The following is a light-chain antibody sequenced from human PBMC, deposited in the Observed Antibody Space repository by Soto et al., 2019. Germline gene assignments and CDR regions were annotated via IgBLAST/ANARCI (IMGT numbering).Light chain of an antibody. CDR3: STWDDSLPGIVV. J-gene: IGLJ2*01. V-gene: IGLV1-47*01. CDR1: NSNIGSNY. Sequence: QSVLTQPPSASGTPGQTVTISCSGSNSNIGSNYVCWYQQLPGTAPKLLIYRNNHRPSGVPDRFSGSKSGTSASLAISGLQSEDEADYYCSTWDDSLPGIVVFGGGTQLTVL. CDR2: RNN.